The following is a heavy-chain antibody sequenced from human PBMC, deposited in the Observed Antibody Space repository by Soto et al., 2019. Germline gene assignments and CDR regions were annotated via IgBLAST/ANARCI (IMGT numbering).Heavy chain of an antibody. J-gene: IGHJ4*02. D-gene: IGHD2-2*01. CDR1: GFTFSSYG. CDR2: ISYDGSNK. CDR3: AKGAPGRGYCISTSCRDFDY. V-gene: IGHV3-30*18. Sequence: QVQLVESGGGVVQPGRSLRLSCAASGFTFSSYGMHWVRQAPGKGLEWVAVISYDGSNKYYADSVKGRFTISRDNSKNTLYLQMNSLRAEDTAVYYCAKGAPGRGYCISTSCRDFDYWGQGTLVTVSS.